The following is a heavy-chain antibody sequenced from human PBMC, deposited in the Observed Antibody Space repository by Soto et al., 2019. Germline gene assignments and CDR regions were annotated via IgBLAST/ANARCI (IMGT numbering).Heavy chain of an antibody. Sequence: QVQLQESGPGLVKPSQTLALTCTVSGGSISSGGYYWSWIRQHPGKGLQWIGYIYYSGSTYYHPSLPSRVTISVDTSNDQFSLKLSSVTAADTAVYYCASGRITMVRGVRDAFDIWCQGTMVTVSS. CDR1: GGSISSGGYY. CDR3: ASGRITMVRGVRDAFDI. V-gene: IGHV4-31*03. J-gene: IGHJ3*02. D-gene: IGHD3-10*01. CDR2: IYYSGST.